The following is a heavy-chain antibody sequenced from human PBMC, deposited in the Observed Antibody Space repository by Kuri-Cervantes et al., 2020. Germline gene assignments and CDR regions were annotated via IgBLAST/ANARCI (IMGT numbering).Heavy chain of an antibody. CDR3: ARPPKRAYSSGYSYFDY. D-gene: IGHD3-22*01. V-gene: IGHV3-15*01. CDR1: GFTFKNAW. CDR2: IKSKTDGGTT. Sequence: RGSLRLSCAASGFTFKNAWMSWVRQAPGKGLEWVGRIKSKTDGGTTDYAAPVKGRFTISRDDSSNTLFLQMNSLRAEDTAVYYCARPPKRAYSSGYSYFDYWGQGTLVTVSS. J-gene: IGHJ4*02.